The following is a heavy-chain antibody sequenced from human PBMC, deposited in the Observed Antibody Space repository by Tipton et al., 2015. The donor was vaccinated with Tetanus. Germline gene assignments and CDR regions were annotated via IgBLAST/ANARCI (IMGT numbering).Heavy chain of an antibody. V-gene: IGHV4-39*01. CDR3: ARPGGSSWYTHYLDY. J-gene: IGHJ4*02. D-gene: IGHD6-13*01. CDR1: GGSISSSSYF. CDR2: IYYSGST. Sequence: LRLSCTVSGGSISSSSYFWGWIRQPPGKGLEWIGSIYYSGSTYYNPSLKSRVTISVDTSKNQFSLKLSPVTAADTAVYYCARPGGSSWYTHYLDYWGQGTLVTVSS.